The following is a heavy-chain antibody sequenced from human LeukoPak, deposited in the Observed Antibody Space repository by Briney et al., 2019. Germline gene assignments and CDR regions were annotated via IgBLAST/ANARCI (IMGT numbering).Heavy chain of an antibody. CDR2: IDPSDSYT. D-gene: IGHD3-10*01. J-gene: IGHJ4*02. V-gene: IGHV5-10-1*01. CDR1: GYSFTNYY. Sequence: GESLKISCKGSGYSFTNYYISWVRQMPGKGLEWRGRIDPSDSYTNYSPSFQGHVTISADTSISTAYLQWSSLKASDTAMYYCARRVGSGSYYYFDYWGQGTLVTVTS. CDR3: ARRVGSGSYYYFDY.